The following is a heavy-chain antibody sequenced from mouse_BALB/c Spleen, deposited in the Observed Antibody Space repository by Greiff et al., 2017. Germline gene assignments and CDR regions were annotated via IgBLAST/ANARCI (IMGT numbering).Heavy chain of an antibody. J-gene: IGHJ3*01. Sequence: VNLVESGPGLVAPSQSLSITCTVSGFSLTGYGVNWVRQPPGKGLEWLGMIWGDGSTDYNSALKSRLSISKDNSKSQVFLKMNSLQTDDTARYYCAREYGSSYAWFAYWGQGTLVTVSA. V-gene: IGHV2-6-7*01. CDR1: GFSLTGYG. D-gene: IGHD1-1*01. CDR3: AREYGSSYAWFAY. CDR2: IWGDGST.